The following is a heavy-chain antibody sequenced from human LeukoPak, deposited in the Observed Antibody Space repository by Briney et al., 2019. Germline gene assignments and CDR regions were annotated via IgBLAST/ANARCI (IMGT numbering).Heavy chain of an antibody. CDR2: ISDSGGTT. CDR1: GFTFSSLA. CDR3: AKVIREVDMSHDY. V-gene: IGHV3-23*01. J-gene: IGHJ4*02. D-gene: IGHD5-24*01. Sequence: QPGGSLRPSCAASGFTFSSLAMGWVRQAPGKGLEWVSVISDSGGTTYYADSVKGRFTISRDNSRNTLYLQMNSLRVEDTAVYYCAKVIREVDMSHDYWGQGALVTVSS.